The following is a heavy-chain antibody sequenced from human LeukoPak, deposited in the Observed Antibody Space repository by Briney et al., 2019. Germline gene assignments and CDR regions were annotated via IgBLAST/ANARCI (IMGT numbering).Heavy chain of an antibody. CDR1: GFTFSSYS. Sequence: GGPLRLSCAASGFTFSSYSMNWVRQAPGKGLEWVSYITTSSDTIYYADSVKGRFTISRDNAKNSLYLQMNSLRAEDTAVYYCATHTYYYDSSGYYPFDYWGQGTLVTVSS. CDR2: ITTSSDTI. V-gene: IGHV3-48*01. J-gene: IGHJ4*02. CDR3: ATHTYYYDSSGYYPFDY. D-gene: IGHD3-22*01.